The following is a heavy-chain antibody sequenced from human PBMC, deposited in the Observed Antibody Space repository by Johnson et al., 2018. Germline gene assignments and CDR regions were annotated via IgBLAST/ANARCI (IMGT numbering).Heavy chain of an antibody. CDR2: IKRKTDGGTT. Sequence: VQLVESGGGLVKPGGSLRLSCAASGFTFSNAWMSWVRQAPGRGLEWVGRIKRKTDGGTTDYAAPVRGRFTISRDDSKNTLYLQMNSLKTEDTAVYHCAAGVGASDADYWGQGTLVTVSS. V-gene: IGHV3-15*01. D-gene: IGHD1-26*01. CDR3: AAGVGASDADY. CDR1: GFTFSNAW. J-gene: IGHJ4*02.